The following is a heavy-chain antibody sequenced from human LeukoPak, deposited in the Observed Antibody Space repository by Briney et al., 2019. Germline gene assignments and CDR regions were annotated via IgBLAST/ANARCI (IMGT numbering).Heavy chain of an antibody. CDR1: GGSISSGGYS. V-gene: IGHV4-30-2*01. D-gene: IGHD6-19*01. CDR3: ARRVSGWYAFDH. J-gene: IGHJ4*02. Sequence: SETLSLTCAVSGGSISSGGYSWSWIRQPPGKGLEWIGYIYHSGSTYYNPSLKSRVTISVDRSKNQFSLKLSSVTAADTAVYYCARRVSGWYAFDHWGQGTLVAVSS. CDR2: IYHSGST.